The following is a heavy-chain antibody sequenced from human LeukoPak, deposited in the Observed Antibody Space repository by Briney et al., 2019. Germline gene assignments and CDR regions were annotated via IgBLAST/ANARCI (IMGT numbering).Heavy chain of an antibody. CDR1: GYTFTSYG. J-gene: IGHJ5*02. CDR3: ARARYCSGGSCYKTGWFDP. D-gene: IGHD2-15*01. V-gene: IGHV1-18*01. CDR2: ISAYNGNT. Sequence: ASVTVSRKSSGYTFTSYGISWVRHAHGQGIERVGWISAYNGNTNYAQKLQGRVTMTTDTSTSTAYMELRSLRSDDTAVYYCARARYCSGGSCYKTGWFDPWGQGTLVTVSS.